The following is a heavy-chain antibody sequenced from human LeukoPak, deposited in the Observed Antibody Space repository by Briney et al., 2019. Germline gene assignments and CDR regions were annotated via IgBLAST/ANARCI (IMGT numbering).Heavy chain of an antibody. CDR1: GFTFSDYY. V-gene: IGHV4-31*02. Sequence: LRLSCAASGFTFSDYYMSWIRQPPGKGLEWIGYIYYSGSTYYNPSLKSRVTISVDTSKNQFSLKLSSVTAADTAVYYCARVGHITMVRGVIDYWGQGTLVTVSS. J-gene: IGHJ4*02. CDR2: IYYSGST. CDR3: ARVGHITMVRGVIDY. D-gene: IGHD3-10*01.